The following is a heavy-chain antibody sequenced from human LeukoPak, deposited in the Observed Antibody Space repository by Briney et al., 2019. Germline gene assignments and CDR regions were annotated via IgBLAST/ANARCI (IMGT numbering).Heavy chain of an antibody. V-gene: IGHV4-59*12. CDR1: GGSISSYY. Sequence: PSETLSLTCTVSGGSISSYYWSWIRQPPGKGLKWIGNIYYSGYTTYSPSLRSRVTISVDTSKNQFSLKLSSVTAADTAVYYCARDHGTYRWYFYWGQGTLVTVSS. D-gene: IGHD1-26*01. CDR2: IYYSGYT. CDR3: ARDHGTYRWYFY. J-gene: IGHJ4*02.